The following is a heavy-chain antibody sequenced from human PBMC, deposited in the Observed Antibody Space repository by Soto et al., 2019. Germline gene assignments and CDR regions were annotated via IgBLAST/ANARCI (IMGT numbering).Heavy chain of an antibody. D-gene: IGHD1-1*01. V-gene: IGHV1-18*01. J-gene: IGHJ4*02. Sequence: GASVKVSCKAAGYTFTSYGISWVRQAPGQGLEWMGWISPYSGKTSYTQKFQDRVTMTTDTSTTTAYMELRNLRYDDTAMYHSTGDFVNIETTGEIDHGGQGTQVTVP. CDR1: GYTFTSYG. CDR2: ISPYSGKT. CDR3: TGDFVNIETTGEIDH.